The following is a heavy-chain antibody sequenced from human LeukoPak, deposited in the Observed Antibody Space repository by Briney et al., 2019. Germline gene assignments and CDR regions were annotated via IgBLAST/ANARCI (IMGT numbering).Heavy chain of an antibody. J-gene: IGHJ4*02. Sequence: PGGSLRLSCAASGFTFSSYAMSWVRQAPGKGLEWVSAISGSGGSTYYADSVKGRFTISRGNSKNTLYLQMNSLRAEDTAVYYWAKDHSSSWYPLFDYWGQGTLVTVSS. D-gene: IGHD6-13*01. CDR1: GFTFSSYA. CDR2: ISGSGGST. V-gene: IGHV3-23*01. CDR3: AKDHSSSWYPLFDY.